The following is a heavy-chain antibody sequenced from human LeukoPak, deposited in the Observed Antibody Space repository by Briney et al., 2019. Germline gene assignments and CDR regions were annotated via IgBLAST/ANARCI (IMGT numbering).Heavy chain of an antibody. J-gene: IGHJ1*01. CDR2: IKSDGST. Sequence: GGSLRLSCAASGFTFSTYWMHWVRQAPGKGLVWVSRIKSDGSTNYADSVKGRFTISRDNAKNTLSLQMNSLRPEDAGVYYCARAPSEIGGYYPQYFRHWGQGTLVTVSS. CDR1: GFTFSTYW. V-gene: IGHV3-74*01. CDR3: ARAPSEIGGYYPQYFRH. D-gene: IGHD3-3*01.